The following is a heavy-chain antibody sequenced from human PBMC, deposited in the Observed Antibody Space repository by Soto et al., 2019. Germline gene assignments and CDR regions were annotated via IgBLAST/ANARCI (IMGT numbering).Heavy chain of an antibody. D-gene: IGHD1-26*01. CDR2: IWCDGSNK. V-gene: IGHV3-33*01. CDR3: ARQGPPPYSGSYYPLYYFDY. CDR1: GSTFSSYG. Sequence: GGSRRRACAVSGSTFSSYGMHWVRQAPGKGLEWEAVIWCDGSNKYYADSVNGRFTISRDNSKNTLYLQMNSLRAEDTAVYYCARQGPPPYSGSYYPLYYFDYWGQGTLVTVSS. J-gene: IGHJ4*02.